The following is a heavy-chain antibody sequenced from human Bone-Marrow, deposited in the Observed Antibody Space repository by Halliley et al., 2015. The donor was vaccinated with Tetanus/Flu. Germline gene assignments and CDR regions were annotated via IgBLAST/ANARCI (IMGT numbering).Heavy chain of an antibody. CDR3: ARSAGLKTGTSAYLFYSLDV. CDR2: IYDSETT. Sequence: GLVKPSETLSLTCTVSGDSFTSYYWTWIRQPPGKGLEWIGYIYDSETTNYTNYNPSLKSRVTFSVDTSMNHFSLKLTSVTAADTAVYYCARSAGLKTGTSAYLFYSLDVWGQGTTVTVSS. CDR1: GDSFTSYY. V-gene: IGHV4-59*01. J-gene: IGHJ6*02. D-gene: IGHD1-7*01.